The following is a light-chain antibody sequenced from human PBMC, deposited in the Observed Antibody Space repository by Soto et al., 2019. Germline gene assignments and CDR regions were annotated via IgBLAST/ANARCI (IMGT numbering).Light chain of an antibody. Sequence: EIVLTQFPGTLSLSPGARATLSCRASQTITSGQLGWYQQKPGQAPRLLIYLISSRATGIPDRFSGSGSGTDFTLTISGLEHEDFAIYYCQHDGASFGQGTKVEI. V-gene: IGKV3-20*01. J-gene: IGKJ2*01. CDR2: LIS. CDR3: QHDGAS. CDR1: QTITSGQ.